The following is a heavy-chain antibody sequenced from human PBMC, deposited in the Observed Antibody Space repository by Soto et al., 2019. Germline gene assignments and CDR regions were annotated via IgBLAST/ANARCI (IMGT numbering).Heavy chain of an antibody. D-gene: IGHD3-3*01. Sequence: SGPTLVNPTQTFTLTCSFSGFSLSADGMCVSWIRQPPGKALEWLALIDWEDNKFYNTPLKTRLTVSKDISKNQVVLTMTDMDPVDTATYYCVRIRSGYSPASYYYGLDVWGQGTTVTVSS. CDR2: IDWEDNK. J-gene: IGHJ6*02. CDR1: GFSLSADGMC. V-gene: IGHV2-70*01. CDR3: VRIRSGYSPASYYYGLDV.